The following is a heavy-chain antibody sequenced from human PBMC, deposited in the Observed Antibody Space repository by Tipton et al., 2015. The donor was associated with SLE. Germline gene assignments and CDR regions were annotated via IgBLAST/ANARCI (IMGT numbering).Heavy chain of an antibody. CDR2: IYYSGST. CDR3: ASSWFDP. J-gene: IGHJ5*02. CDR1: GGSISSTSYY. Sequence: TLSPTCTVSGGSISSTSYYWGWIRQPPGKGLEWIGTIYYSGSTNYNPSLKSRVTISVDTSKNQFSLKLSSVTAADTAVYYCASSWFDPWGQGTLVTVSS. V-gene: IGHV4-39*07.